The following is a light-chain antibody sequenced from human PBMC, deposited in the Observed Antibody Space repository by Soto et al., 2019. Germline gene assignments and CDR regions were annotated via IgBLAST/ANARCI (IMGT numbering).Light chain of an antibody. Sequence: QSVLTQPPSASGSFGQSVTISCTGTSSDFGGYNYVSWYQQHPGKAPKLMIYEVSGRPSGVPDRFSGSKSGNTASLTVSGLQADDEADYYCSSYSGTNYHYVFGTGTKVTV. CDR3: SSYSGTNYHYV. V-gene: IGLV2-8*01. CDR2: EVS. J-gene: IGLJ1*01. CDR1: SSDFGGYNY.